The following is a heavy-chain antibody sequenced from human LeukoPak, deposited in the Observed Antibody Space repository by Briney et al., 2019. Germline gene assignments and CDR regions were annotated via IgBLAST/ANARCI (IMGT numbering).Heavy chain of an antibody. CDR3: ARDAVSGSGYSFTGWFDP. V-gene: IGHV1-46*01. J-gene: IGHJ5*02. CDR1: GYTFTSYY. CDR2: INPSGGST. D-gene: IGHD3-22*01. Sequence: ASVKVSCKASGYTFTSYYMHWVRPAPGQGLEWMGIINPSGGSTSYAQKFQGRVTMTRDTSTSTVYMELSSLRSEDTAVYYCARDAVSGSGYSFTGWFDPWGQGTLVTVSS.